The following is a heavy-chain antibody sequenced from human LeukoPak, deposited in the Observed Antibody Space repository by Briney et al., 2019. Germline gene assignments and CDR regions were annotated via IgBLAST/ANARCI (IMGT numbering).Heavy chain of an antibody. CDR3: ARDFLLGFGYFDY. D-gene: IGHD3-9*01. Sequence: PGGSLRLSCAASGFTFSSYSMNWVRQAPGKGLEWVSYISSSSSTIYYADSVKGRFTISRDNAKTSLYLQMNSLRAEDTAVYCCARDFLLGFGYFDYWGQGTLVTVSS. J-gene: IGHJ4*02. CDR2: ISSSSSTI. CDR1: GFTFSSYS. V-gene: IGHV3-48*01.